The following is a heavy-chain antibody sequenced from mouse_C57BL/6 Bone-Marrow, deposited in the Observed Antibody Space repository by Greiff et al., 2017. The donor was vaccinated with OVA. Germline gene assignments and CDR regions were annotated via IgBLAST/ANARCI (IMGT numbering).Heavy chain of an antibody. Sequence: VQLKQSVAELVRPGASVKLSCTASGFNIKNTYMHWVKQRPEQGLEWIGRIDPANGNTKYAPKFQGKATITADTSSNTAYLQLSSLNSEDTAIYYCARTPFYYYGSSFYFDYWGQGTTLTVSS. V-gene: IGHV14-3*01. D-gene: IGHD1-1*01. CDR1: GFNIKNTY. J-gene: IGHJ2*01. CDR3: ARTPFYYYGSSFYFDY. CDR2: IDPANGNT.